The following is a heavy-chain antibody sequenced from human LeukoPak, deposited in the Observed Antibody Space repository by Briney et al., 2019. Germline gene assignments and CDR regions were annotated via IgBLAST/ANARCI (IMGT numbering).Heavy chain of an antibody. CDR2: IYYSGST. D-gene: IGHD3-10*01. V-gene: IGHV4-39*01. Sequence: SETLSLTCTVSGGSISSSSYYWGWIRQPPGKGLEWIGSIYYSGSTYYNPSLKSRVTISVDTSKNQFSLRLSPVTAADTAVYYCARIRTGYYGSGKGYYYYYMDVWGKGTMVTVSS. CDR3: ARIRTGYYGSGKGYYYYYMDV. J-gene: IGHJ6*03. CDR1: GGSISSSSYY.